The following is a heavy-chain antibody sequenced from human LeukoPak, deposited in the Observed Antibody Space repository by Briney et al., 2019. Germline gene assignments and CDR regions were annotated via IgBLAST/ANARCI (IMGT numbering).Heavy chain of an antibody. V-gene: IGHV3-7*04. Sequence: PGGSLRLSCAASGFTFGSYWMNWVRQAPGKGLEWVANIKEDGSAKNYVDSVKGRFTISRDNAQNSMSLQMNSLRAEDTAVYYCARSLTAASCLWGQGTLVTVSS. CDR1: GFTFGSYW. CDR3: ARSLTAASCL. J-gene: IGHJ1*01. D-gene: IGHD5-18*01. CDR2: IKEDGSAK.